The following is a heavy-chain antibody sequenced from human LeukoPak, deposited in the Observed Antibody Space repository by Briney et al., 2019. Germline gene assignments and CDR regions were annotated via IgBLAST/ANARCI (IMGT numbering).Heavy chain of an antibody. CDR2: ISYDGSNK. V-gene: IGHV3-30*04. J-gene: IGHJ4*02. CDR3: AKGYYDILILSPAFDY. D-gene: IGHD3-9*01. Sequence: GGSLRLSCAASGFTFSSYAMHWVRQAPGKGLEWVAVISYDGSNKYYADSVKGRFTISRDNSKNTLYLQMNSLRAEDTAVYYCAKGYYDILILSPAFDYWGQGTLVTVSS. CDR1: GFTFSSYA.